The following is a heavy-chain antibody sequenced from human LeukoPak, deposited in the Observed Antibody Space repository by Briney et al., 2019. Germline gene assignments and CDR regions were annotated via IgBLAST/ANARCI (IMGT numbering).Heavy chain of an antibody. CDR3: ARDYTRDVYNI. CDR1: GFTFRTFS. J-gene: IGHJ4*02. Sequence: GGSLRLSCAASGFTFRTFSMNWVRQAPGKGLEWVSYISTSSSTIYYADSVKGRFTISRDNAENSLYLQMNSLRVEDTAVYYCARDYTRDVYNIWGQGTLVTVSS. CDR2: ISTSSSTI. D-gene: IGHD3-9*01. V-gene: IGHV3-48*01.